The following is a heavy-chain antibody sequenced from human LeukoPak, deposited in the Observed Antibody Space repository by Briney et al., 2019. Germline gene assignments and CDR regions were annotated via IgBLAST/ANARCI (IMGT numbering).Heavy chain of an antibody. CDR3: ARVGSSGYHYDY. CDR1: GGSFSSYH. J-gene: IGHJ4*02. D-gene: IGHD3-22*01. Sequence: PSETLSLTCAVYGGSFSSYHWSWIRQPAGKGLEWIGRIYTSGSTNYNPSLKSRVTMSVDTSKNQFSLRLSSVTAADTAVYYCARVGSSGYHYDYWGQGTLVTVSS. V-gene: IGHV4-59*10. CDR2: IYTSGST.